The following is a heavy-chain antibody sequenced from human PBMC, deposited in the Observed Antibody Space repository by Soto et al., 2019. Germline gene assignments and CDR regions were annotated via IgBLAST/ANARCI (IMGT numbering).Heavy chain of an antibody. V-gene: IGHV3-23*01. CDR2: ISGSGGSA. D-gene: IGHD2-2*01. J-gene: IGHJ5*02. Sequence: GGSLRLSCAASGFTFSSYGMTWVRQGPGKGLEWVSAISGSGGSAYYADSVKGRFTISRDNSKNTLYLQMNSLRAGDSGVYYCAKDPYPGVPVPVAIGFHPWGPGTLVTVSS. CDR1: GFTFSSYG. CDR3: AKDPYPGVPVPVAIGFHP.